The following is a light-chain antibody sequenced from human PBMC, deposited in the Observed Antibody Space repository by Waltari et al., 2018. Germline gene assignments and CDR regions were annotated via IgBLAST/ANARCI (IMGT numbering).Light chain of an antibody. CDR2: KDT. J-gene: IGLJ3*02. V-gene: IGLV3-27*01. CDR1: VLTEKH. Sequence: SYELTQPYSVSVSSGQTARITCSGDVLTEKHARWFQQKPGQAPVLVIFKDTERPSGISERFSDSSSGTTVTLTIRGAQVEDEGDYYCYAAADNNRVFGGGTKLTVL. CDR3: YAAADNNRV.